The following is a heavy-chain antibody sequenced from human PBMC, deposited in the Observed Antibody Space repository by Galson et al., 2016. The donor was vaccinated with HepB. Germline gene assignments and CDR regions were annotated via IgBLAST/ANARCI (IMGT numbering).Heavy chain of an antibody. CDR1: GFSFSNSW. D-gene: IGHD3-10*01. CDR2: INADGSWR. J-gene: IGHJ4*02. V-gene: IGHV3-7*01. Sequence: SLRLSCAVSGFSFSNSWMTWVRQTPEKGLEWVADINADGSWRAYMDSVKGRFTISRDNVNNLLYLQMSGLRVEDTAVYFCAIDPAFGALDYWGQGALVTVSS. CDR3: AIDPAFGALDY.